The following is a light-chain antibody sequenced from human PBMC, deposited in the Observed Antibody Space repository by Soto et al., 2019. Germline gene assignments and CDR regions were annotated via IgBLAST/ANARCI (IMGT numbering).Light chain of an antibody. Sequence: EIVMTQSPATLSVSPGERATVSCRASQSVSSKLAWYQQKPGQAPRLLIYGASTRATGIPARFSGSGSGTEFTLTIGSLQSEDFAVYYCQQYNNWPRTFGQGTKLEI. CDR1: QSVSSK. CDR2: GAS. V-gene: IGKV3-15*01. CDR3: QQYNNWPRT. J-gene: IGKJ2*01.